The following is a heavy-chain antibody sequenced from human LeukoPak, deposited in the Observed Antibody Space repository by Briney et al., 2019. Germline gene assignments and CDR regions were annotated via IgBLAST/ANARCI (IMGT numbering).Heavy chain of an antibody. Sequence: PGGSLRLSCTASGFTFSSYGMSWVRQAPGKGLEWVSAISGSGGSTYYADSVKGRFTISRDNSKNTLYLQMNSLRAEDTAVYYCAKDVQWELLPSRFDYWGQGTLVTVSS. CDR2: ISGSGGST. V-gene: IGHV3-23*01. D-gene: IGHD1-26*01. CDR3: AKDVQWELLPSRFDY. CDR1: GFTFSSYG. J-gene: IGHJ4*02.